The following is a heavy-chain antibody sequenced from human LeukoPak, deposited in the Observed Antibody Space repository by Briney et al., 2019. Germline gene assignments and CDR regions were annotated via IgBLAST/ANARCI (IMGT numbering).Heavy chain of an antibody. CDR2: IKQDGSEK. V-gene: IGHV3-7*01. CDR1: GFTFSSYW. Sequence: GGSLRLSCAASGFTFSSYWMSWVRQAPGKGLEWVANIKQDGSEKYYVDSVKGRFTISRDNAKNSLYLQMNSLRAEDTAVYYCARDLPVYSNHVGGAFDIWGQGTMVTVSS. J-gene: IGHJ3*02. CDR3: ARDLPVYSNHVGGAFDI. D-gene: IGHD4-11*01.